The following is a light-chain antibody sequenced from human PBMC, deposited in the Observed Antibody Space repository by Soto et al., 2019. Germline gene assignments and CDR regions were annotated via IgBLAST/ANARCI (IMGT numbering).Light chain of an antibody. CDR3: QHRGEWPRT. CDR1: QSVSNY. J-gene: IGKJ2*01. Sequence: EIVLTQSPATLSLSPGERATLSCKASQSVSNYLAWYQQKPGQAPRLLIYGASNRATGIPARFTGSGSGTDFTLTISSLEPEDFAVYYCQHRGEWPRTFGQGTKLEIK. CDR2: GAS. V-gene: IGKV3-11*01.